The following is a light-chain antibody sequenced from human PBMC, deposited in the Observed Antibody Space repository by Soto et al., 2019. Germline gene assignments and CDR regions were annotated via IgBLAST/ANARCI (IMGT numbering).Light chain of an antibody. CDR3: QQSYVTPRA. Sequence: DLQLTQSPSSLSASVGDRVTITCRASQSIITYLNWYQLKPGKAPQLLIYAASSLQSGVPSRFSGSRSGTDFSLTISSLQPEDFATYYCQQSYVTPRAFGQGTKVEIK. J-gene: IGKJ1*01. CDR2: AAS. CDR1: QSIITY. V-gene: IGKV1-39*01.